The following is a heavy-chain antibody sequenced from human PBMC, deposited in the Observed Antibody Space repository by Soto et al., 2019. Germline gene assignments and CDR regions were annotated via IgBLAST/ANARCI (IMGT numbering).Heavy chain of an antibody. CDR3: ARDRRNIHPGITSSSLSYFDY. CDR2: INPSGGST. V-gene: IGHV1-46*01. CDR1: GYTFTSYY. Sequence: QVQLVQSGAEVKKPGASVKVSCKASGYTFTSYYMHWVRQAPGQGLEWMGIINPSGGSTSYAQKFQGRVTMTRDTSTSTVYMELSSLRSEDTAVYYCARDRRNIHPGITSSSLSYFDYWGQGTLVTVSS. J-gene: IGHJ4*02. D-gene: IGHD6-6*01.